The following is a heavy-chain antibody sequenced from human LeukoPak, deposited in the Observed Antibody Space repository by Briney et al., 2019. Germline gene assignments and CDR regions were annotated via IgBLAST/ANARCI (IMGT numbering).Heavy chain of an antibody. Sequence: ASVKVSCKASGYTFTNYGISWVRQAPGQGLEWMGWISAYNGNTNYAQKLQGRVTMTTDTSTSTAYMELRSLRSDDTAVYYCARRQGARSSGYYSYWFDPWGQGTLVTVSS. CDR1: GYTFTNYG. CDR3: ARRQGARSSGYYSYWFDP. J-gene: IGHJ5*02. CDR2: ISAYNGNT. D-gene: IGHD3-22*01. V-gene: IGHV1-18*01.